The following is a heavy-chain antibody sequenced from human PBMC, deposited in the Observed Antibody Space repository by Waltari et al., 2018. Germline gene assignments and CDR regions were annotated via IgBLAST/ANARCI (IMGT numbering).Heavy chain of an antibody. V-gene: IGHV1-69*02. CDR3: AYYYYGMDV. Sequence: QVQLVQSGAEVKKPGSSVTVSCKASGGPFSSYNISWVRQAPGQGLEWMGRIIPILGIANYAQKFQGRVTITADKSTGTAYMELSSLRSEDTAVYYCAYYYYGMDVWGQGTTVTVSS. CDR1: GGPFSSYN. J-gene: IGHJ6*02. CDR2: IIPILGIA.